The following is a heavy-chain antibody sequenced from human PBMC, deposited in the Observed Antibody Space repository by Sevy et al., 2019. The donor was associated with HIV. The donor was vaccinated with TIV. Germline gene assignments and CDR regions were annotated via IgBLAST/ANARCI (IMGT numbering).Heavy chain of an antibody. D-gene: IGHD1-26*01. V-gene: IGHV3-30*04. CDR2: ISYDGSNK. CDR3: ARSISEWELLFAFDI. J-gene: IGHJ3*02. Sequence: GGSLRLSCAASGFTFSSCAMHWVRQAPGKGLEWVAVISYDGSNKYYADSVKGRFTISRDNSKNTLYLQMNSLRAEDTAVYYCARSISEWELLFAFDIWGQGTMVTVSS. CDR1: GFTFSSCA.